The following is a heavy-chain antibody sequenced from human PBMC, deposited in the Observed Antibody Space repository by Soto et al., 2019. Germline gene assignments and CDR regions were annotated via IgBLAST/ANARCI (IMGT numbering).Heavy chain of an antibody. V-gene: IGHV3-30-3*01. CDR2: ISYDGSNK. CDR3: ARDVDTAMVRPTPLDY. Sequence: GGSLRLSCAASGFTFSSYAMHWVRQAPGKGLEWVAVISYDGSNKYYADSVKGRFTTSRDNSKNTLYLQMNSLRAEDTAVYYCARDVDTAMVRPTPLDYWGQGTLVTVSS. D-gene: IGHD5-18*01. J-gene: IGHJ4*02. CDR1: GFTFSSYA.